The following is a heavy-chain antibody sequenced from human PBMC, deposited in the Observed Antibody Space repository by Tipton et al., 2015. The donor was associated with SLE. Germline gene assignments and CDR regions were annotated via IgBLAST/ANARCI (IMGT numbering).Heavy chain of an antibody. Sequence: TLSLTCSVSGASISSSTHYWGWIRQSPGKGLEWIGSFYYTANTYFNPSLRSRVTISVDTSKNRFSLELSSVTAADTAVYYCARQPRGINWFDPWGLGTLVTVSS. CDR3: ARQPRGINWFDP. J-gene: IGHJ5*02. CDR1: GASISSSTHY. V-gene: IGHV4-39*01. CDR2: FYYTANT.